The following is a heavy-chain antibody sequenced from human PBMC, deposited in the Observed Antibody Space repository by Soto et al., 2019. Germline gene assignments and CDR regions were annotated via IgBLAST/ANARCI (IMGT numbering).Heavy chain of an antibody. CDR1: GYTFTSYG. D-gene: IGHD2-21*02. J-gene: IGHJ3*02. V-gene: IGHV1-18*01. Sequence: GASVKVSCKASGYTFTSYGISWVRQAPGQGLEWMGWISAYNGNTNYAQKFQGRVTITADESTSTAYMELSSLRSEDTAVYYCARKYPGDCGGDCYSTYDAFDIWGQGTMVTVSS. CDR2: ISAYNGNT. CDR3: ARKYPGDCGGDCYSTYDAFDI.